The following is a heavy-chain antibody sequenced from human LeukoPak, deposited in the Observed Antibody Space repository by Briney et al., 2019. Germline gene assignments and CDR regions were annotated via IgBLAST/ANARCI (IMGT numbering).Heavy chain of an antibody. J-gene: IGHJ6*02. Sequence: GESLKISCKGSGYSFTSYWFGWVRQMPGKGLEWMGIIYPGDSDTRYSPSFQGQVTISADKSISTAYLQWSSLKASDTAMYYCARIAAAGTDYYYGMDVWGQGTRSPSP. CDR1: GYSFTSYW. CDR2: IYPGDSDT. CDR3: ARIAAAGTDYYYGMDV. V-gene: IGHV5-51*01. D-gene: IGHD6-13*01.